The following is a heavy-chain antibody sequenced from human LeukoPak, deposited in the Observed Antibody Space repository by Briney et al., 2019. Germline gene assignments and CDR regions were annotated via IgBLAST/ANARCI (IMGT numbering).Heavy chain of an antibody. CDR1: GYTFTSYY. J-gene: IGHJ5*02. V-gene: IGHV1-46*01. D-gene: IGHD2-21*02. CDR3: AREGLYCGGDCYYNWFDP. Sequence: ASVKVSCKASGYTFTSYYMHWVRQAPGQGLEWMGIINPSGGSTSYAQKFQGRVTMTRDTSISTAYMELSRLRSDDTAVYYCAREGLYCGGDCYYNWFDPWGQGTLVTVSS. CDR2: INPSGGST.